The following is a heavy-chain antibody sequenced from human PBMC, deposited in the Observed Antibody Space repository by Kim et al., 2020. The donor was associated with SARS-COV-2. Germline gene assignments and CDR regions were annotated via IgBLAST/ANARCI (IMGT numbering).Heavy chain of an antibody. CDR2: IDCGNGNT. CDR3: LGGFYFDY. V-gene: IGHV1-3*01. D-gene: IGHD3-16*01. CDR1: GHFFTSDC. Sequence: ASVKVSCKTSGHFFTSDCIHWVRQAPGQGLEWMGVIDCGNGNTIYSQKFQGRVTFTTDTSASTAYMELSFLRSEDSAVYYCLGGFYFDYWGQGTLVTVSS. J-gene: IGHJ4*02.